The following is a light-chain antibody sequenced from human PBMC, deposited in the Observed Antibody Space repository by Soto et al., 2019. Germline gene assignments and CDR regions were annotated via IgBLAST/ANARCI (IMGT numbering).Light chain of an antibody. CDR3: MQALQTPIT. J-gene: IGKJ5*01. V-gene: IGKV2-28*01. Sequence: EIVMTQSPLSLPVTPGEPASISCGSSQSLLYSNGYNFLDWYLQKPGQSPQLLIHLGSNRASGVPDRFSGSGSGTDFTLRISRVEAEDVGVYYCMQALQTPITFGQGTRLEIK. CDR2: LGS. CDR1: QSLLYSNGYNF.